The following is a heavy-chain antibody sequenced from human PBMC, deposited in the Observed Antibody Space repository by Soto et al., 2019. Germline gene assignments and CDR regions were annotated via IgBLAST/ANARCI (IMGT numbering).Heavy chain of an antibody. CDR2: IYYSGNT. J-gene: IGHJ5*02. V-gene: IGHV4-61*08. CDR3: ARIPVDTSMFYWLDP. CDR1: GGSVSSGDYY. Sequence: SETLSLTCTVSGGSVSSGDYYWSWIRQPPGKGLEWIGYIYYSGNTNYNPSLKSRVIISVDTSKNLFSLKLTSVTAADTAVYYCARIPVDTSMFYWLDPWGQGTLVPV. D-gene: IGHD5-18*01.